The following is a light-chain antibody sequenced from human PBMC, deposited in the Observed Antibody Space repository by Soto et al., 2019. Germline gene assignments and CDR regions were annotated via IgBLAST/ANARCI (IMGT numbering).Light chain of an antibody. Sequence: EIVMTQSPATLSVSPGERATLSCRASRSVSSNLAWYQQKPGQAPRLLIYGASSRATGIPDRFSGSGSGTDFTLTISRLEPEDFAVYYCQQYGSSPPTFGQGTKVDIK. J-gene: IGKJ1*01. V-gene: IGKV3-20*01. CDR2: GAS. CDR1: RSVSSN. CDR3: QQYGSSPPT.